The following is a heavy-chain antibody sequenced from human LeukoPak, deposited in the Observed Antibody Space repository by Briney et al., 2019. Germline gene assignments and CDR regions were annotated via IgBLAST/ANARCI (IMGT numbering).Heavy chain of an antibody. CDR2: IDPSDSYT. J-gene: IGHJ5*02. Sequence: GESLKISCKGSGYSFTSYWISWVRQMPGKGLEWMGRIDPSDSYTNYSPSFQGHVTISADKSISTAYLQWSSLKASDTAMYYCARHVYGSGSYYKNWFDPWGQGTPVTVSS. CDR3: ARHVYGSGSYYKNWFDP. V-gene: IGHV5-10-1*01. CDR1: GYSFTSYW. D-gene: IGHD3-10*01.